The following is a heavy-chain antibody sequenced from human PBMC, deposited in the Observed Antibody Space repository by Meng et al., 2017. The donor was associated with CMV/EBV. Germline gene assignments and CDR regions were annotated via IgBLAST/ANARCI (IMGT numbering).Heavy chain of an antibody. J-gene: IGHJ4*02. CDR3: ARGLYGPDY. D-gene: IGHD4-17*01. V-gene: IGHV3-74*01. CDR1: GFTFSDYG. CDR2: INNDGGNT. Sequence: GESLKISCAASGFTFSDYGMHWVRQAPGKGLVWVSRINNDGGNTVYADSVKGRFTFSRDNAKNTLYLQMNSLRAEDTAVYYCARGLYGPDYWGQGTLVTVSS.